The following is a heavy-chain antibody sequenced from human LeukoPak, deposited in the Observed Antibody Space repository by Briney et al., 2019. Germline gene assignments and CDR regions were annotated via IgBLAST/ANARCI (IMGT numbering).Heavy chain of an antibody. CDR2: IYTSGST. D-gene: IGHD3-10*01. CDR1: GGSISSYY. Sequence: SETLSLTCTVSGGSISSYYWSWIRQPARKGLGWIWRIYTSGSTNYNPSLKSRVTMSVDTSKNQFSLKLSSVTAADTAVYYCARALLNCYGSGDAFDYWGQGTLVTVSS. J-gene: IGHJ4*02. V-gene: IGHV4-4*07. CDR3: ARALLNCYGSGDAFDY.